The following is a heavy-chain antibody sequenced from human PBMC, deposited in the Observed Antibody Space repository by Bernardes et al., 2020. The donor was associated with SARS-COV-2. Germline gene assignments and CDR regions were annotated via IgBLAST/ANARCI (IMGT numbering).Heavy chain of an antibody. CDR3: AKGDGYSGYDVLDY. D-gene: IGHD5-12*01. J-gene: IGHJ4*02. Sequence: GGSLRLSCAASGFTFSNSAMSWVRQAPGKGLEWVSAISGSGGSTYYADSVKGRFTISRDNSKNTVYLQMNTLRAEDTARYYCAKGDGYSGYDVLDYWGQGTLVTVSS. V-gene: IGHV3-23*01. CDR1: GFTFSNSA. CDR2: ISGSGGST.